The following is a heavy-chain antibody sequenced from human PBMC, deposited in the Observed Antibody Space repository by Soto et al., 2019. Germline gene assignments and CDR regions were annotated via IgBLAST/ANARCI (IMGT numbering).Heavy chain of an antibody. CDR1: GYTFTSYY. Sequence: ASVKVSCQASGYTFTSYYMHWVRQAPGQGLEWMGIINPSGGSTSYAQKFQGRVTMTRDTSTSTVYMELSSLRSEDTAVYYCARDSDYYDSSGYPIRGMDVWGQGTTVTVSS. J-gene: IGHJ6*02. D-gene: IGHD3-22*01. V-gene: IGHV1-46*01. CDR3: ARDSDYYDSSGYPIRGMDV. CDR2: INPSGGST.